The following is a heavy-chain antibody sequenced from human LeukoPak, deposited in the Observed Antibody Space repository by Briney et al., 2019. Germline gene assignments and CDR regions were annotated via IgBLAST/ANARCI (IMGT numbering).Heavy chain of an antibody. J-gene: IGHJ4*02. CDR1: GGTFSSYA. Sequence: ASVKVSCKASGGTFSSYAISWVRQAPGQGLEWMGWINPNSGGTNYAQKFQGRVTMTRDTSISTAYMELSRLRSDDTAVYYCARYKMVRGVIPLIHFDYWGQGTLVTVSS. V-gene: IGHV1-2*02. CDR3: ARYKMVRGVIPLIHFDY. D-gene: IGHD3-10*01. CDR2: INPNSGGT.